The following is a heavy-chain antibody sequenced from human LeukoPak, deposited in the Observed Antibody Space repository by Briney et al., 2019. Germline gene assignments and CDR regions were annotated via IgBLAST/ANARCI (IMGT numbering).Heavy chain of an antibody. CDR1: GFTFSGYW. Sequence: GGSLRLSCAASGFTFSGYWMHWVRQAPGKGLEWVANIKQDGSEKHFADSVKGRFTISRDNAENSLYLQMNSLRAEDTAMYYCTRGTIAAPGTDYWGQGTLVTVSS. D-gene: IGHD6-13*01. V-gene: IGHV3-7*01. J-gene: IGHJ4*02. CDR2: IKQDGSEK. CDR3: TRGTIAAPGTDY.